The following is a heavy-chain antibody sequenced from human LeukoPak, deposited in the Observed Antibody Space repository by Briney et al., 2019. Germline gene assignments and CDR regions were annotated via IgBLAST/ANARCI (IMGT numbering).Heavy chain of an antibody. D-gene: IGHD2-2*02. CDR1: GSTFSSYA. J-gene: IGHJ5*02. CDR2: IIPIFGTA. CDR3: ARAMVDIAVVPAAIVVWFDP. V-gene: IGHV1-69*01. Sequence: SVKVSCKASGSTFSSYAISWVRQAPGQGLEWMGGIIPIFGTANYAQKSQGRVTITADESTSTAYMELSSLRSEDTAVYYCARAMVDIAVVPAAIVVWFDPWGQGTLVTVSS.